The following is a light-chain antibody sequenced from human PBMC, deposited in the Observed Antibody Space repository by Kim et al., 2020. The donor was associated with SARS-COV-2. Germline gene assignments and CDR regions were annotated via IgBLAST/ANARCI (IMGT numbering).Light chain of an antibody. CDR2: STT. V-gene: IGLV7-43*01. CDR3: LLYYGGAQLGV. J-gene: IGLJ3*02. CDR1: TGAVTSGHY. Sequence: QAVVTQEPSLTVSPGGIVTLTCASSTGAVTSGHYSNWFQQKPGQAPRPLIYSTTNKHSWTPARFSGSLLGGKAALTLSGVQPEDEADYYCLLYYGGAQLGVFGGGTQLTVL.